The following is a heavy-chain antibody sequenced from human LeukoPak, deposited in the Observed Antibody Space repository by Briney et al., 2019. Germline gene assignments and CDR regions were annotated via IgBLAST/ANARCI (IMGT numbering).Heavy chain of an antibody. V-gene: IGHV3-48*03. Sequence: GGPLRLSCEVSGFTFGAYEMNWVRQAPGKGLEWVSLISHIGSAINYADSVKGRFVISRDNAKNSLFLQMNSLRAEDTAVYYCARGGGYETLFDYWGQGTLVTVSS. D-gene: IGHD3-10*01. CDR2: ISHIGSAI. CDR3: ARGGGYETLFDY. CDR1: GFTFGAYE. J-gene: IGHJ4*02.